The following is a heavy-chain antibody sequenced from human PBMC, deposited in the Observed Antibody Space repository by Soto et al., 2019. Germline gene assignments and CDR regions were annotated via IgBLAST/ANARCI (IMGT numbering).Heavy chain of an antibody. J-gene: IGHJ4*02. CDR3: ARGGDFDY. Sequence: TSETLSLTCTVSGGSISSSSYYWGWIRQPPGKGLEWIGSIYYSGSTYYNPSLKSRVTISVDTSKNQFSLKLSSVTAADTAVYYCARGGDFDYWGQGTLVTVSS. V-gene: IGHV4-39*01. CDR2: IYYSGST. D-gene: IGHD2-21*01. CDR1: GGSISSSSYY.